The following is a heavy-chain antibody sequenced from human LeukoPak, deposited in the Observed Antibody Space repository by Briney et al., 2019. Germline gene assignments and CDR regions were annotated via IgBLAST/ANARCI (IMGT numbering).Heavy chain of an antibody. D-gene: IGHD3-10*01. CDR3: ARHYGP. Sequence: PSETPSLTCTVSGGSISGSSYYWGWIRQPPGKGLEWIGSIYYSGSTYYNPSLKSRVTISVDTSKNQFSLKLNSVTATDTAAYYCARHYGPWGQGTLVTVSS. CDR2: IYYSGST. CDR1: GGSISGSSYY. V-gene: IGHV4-39*01. J-gene: IGHJ4*02.